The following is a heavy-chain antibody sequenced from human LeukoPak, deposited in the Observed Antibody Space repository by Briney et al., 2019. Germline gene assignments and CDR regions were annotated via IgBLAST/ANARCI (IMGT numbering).Heavy chain of an antibody. V-gene: IGHV1-2*02. J-gene: IGHJ3*02. CDR3: ARGEPYPHGAPDI. CDR2: INPSSGGT. Sequence: ASVKVSCKASGYTFTGYYMHWVRQAPGQGLEWMGWINPSSGGTNYAQKFQGRVTMTRDTSISTAYMELSRLRSDDTAVYYCARGEPYPHGAPDIWGQGTMVTVSS. CDR1: GYTFTGYY. D-gene: IGHD1-14*01.